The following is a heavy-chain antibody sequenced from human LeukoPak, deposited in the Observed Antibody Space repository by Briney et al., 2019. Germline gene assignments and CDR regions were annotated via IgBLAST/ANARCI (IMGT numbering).Heavy chain of an antibody. D-gene: IGHD6-19*01. CDR1: GFTFSSYG. J-gene: IGHJ6*02. V-gene: IGHV3-30*03. Sequence: GSLRLSCAASGFTFSSYGMHWVRQAPGKGLEWVAVISYDGSNKYYADSVKGRFTISRDNSKNTLYLQMNSLRAEDTAVYYCARGFGIGDSSGWFLTWYYYGMDVWGQGTTVTVSS. CDR3: ARGFGIGDSSGWFLTWYYYGMDV. CDR2: ISYDGSNK.